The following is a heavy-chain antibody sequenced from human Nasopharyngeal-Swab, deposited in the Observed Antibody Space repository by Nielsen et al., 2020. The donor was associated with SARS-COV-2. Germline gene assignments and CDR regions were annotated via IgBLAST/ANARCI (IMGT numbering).Heavy chain of an antibody. J-gene: IGHJ6*02. CDR2: IHPSGGST. CDR3: AREIVGASYYYYGMDV. V-gene: IGHV1-46*01. D-gene: IGHD1-26*01. Sequence: WVRQAPGQGLEWMGIIHPSGGSTSYAQKFQGRVTMTRDTSTSTVYMELSSLRSEDTAVYYCAREIVGASYYYYGMDVWGQGTTVTVSS.